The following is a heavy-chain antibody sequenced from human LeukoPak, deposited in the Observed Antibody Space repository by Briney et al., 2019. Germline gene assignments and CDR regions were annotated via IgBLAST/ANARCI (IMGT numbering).Heavy chain of an antibody. Sequence: IPSETLSLTCTVSGGSISSGGYYWSWIRQHPGKGLEWIGYLSYSGSTNYNPSLKSRVTISVDTSKNQFSLKLSSVTAADTAVYYCARVLNGYVGEGLDYWGQGTLVTVSS. D-gene: IGHD1-26*01. CDR1: GGSISSGGYY. CDR3: ARVLNGYVGEGLDY. CDR2: LSYSGST. V-gene: IGHV4-61*08. J-gene: IGHJ4*02.